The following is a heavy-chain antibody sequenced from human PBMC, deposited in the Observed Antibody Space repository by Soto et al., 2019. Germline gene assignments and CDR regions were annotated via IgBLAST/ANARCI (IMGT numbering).Heavy chain of an antibody. J-gene: IGHJ4*02. D-gene: IGHD1-26*01. V-gene: IGHV4-31*03. CDR2: IYYTGNT. Sequence: VQLQESGPGLVKPSQTLSLTCTVSSGSISTGGYHWSWIRQHPGKGLVWIGHIYYTGNTYYNPSXKLRVTISVETSKNQFSLNLSSVTAADMAVYYCARVSSVGATTYYFDFWGQGTLVTVSS. CDR1: SGSISTGGYH. CDR3: ARVSSVGATTYYFDF.